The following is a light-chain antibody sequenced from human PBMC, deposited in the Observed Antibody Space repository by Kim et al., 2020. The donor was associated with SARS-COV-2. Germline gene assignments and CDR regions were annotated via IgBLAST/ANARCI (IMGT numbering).Light chain of an antibody. V-gene: IGLV2-14*03. CDR2: GAS. CDR3: SAHTTSSTYV. CDR1: SGDVAVYNV. Sequence: GQSISIACTGTSGDVAVYNVVSWYQRHPGKVPKLMIFGASKRPSGVSNRCSGSKAGDTAFLISSGLQAEDEADYYGSAHTTSSTYVFGTGTKVTVL. J-gene: IGLJ1*01.